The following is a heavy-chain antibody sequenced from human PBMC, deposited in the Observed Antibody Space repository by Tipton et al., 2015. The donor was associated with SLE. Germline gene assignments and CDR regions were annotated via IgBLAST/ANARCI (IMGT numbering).Heavy chain of an antibody. CDR1: GESFNGYF. CDR2: IIHSGVT. V-gene: IGHV4-34*12. J-gene: IGHJ4*02. Sequence: TLSLTCAVYGESFNGYFWTWIRQPPGKGLEWIAEIIHSGVTNYNPSLRSRVTISVDKSKNQVSLKLSSVTAADTAVYYCARVAPTEVFDYWGQGTLVTVSS. CDR3: ARVAPTEVFDY. D-gene: IGHD5-12*01.